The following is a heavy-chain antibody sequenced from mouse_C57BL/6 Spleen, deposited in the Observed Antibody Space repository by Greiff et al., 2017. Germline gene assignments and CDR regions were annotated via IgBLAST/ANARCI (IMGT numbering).Heavy chain of an antibody. CDR3: VRPHSRYWYFDV. V-gene: IGHV10-1*01. Sequence: EVNLVESGGGLVQPKGSLKLSCAASGFSFNTYAMNWVRQAPGKGLEWVARIRSKSNNYATYYADSVKDRFTISRDDSESMLNLQMNNLKTEDTAMYYCVRPHSRYWYFDVWGTGTTVTVSS. CDR1: GFSFNTYA. D-gene: IGHD1-1*01. J-gene: IGHJ1*03. CDR2: IRSKSNNYAT.